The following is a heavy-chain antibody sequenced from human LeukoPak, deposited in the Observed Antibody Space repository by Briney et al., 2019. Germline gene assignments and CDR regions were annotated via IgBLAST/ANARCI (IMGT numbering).Heavy chain of an antibody. V-gene: IGHV4-4*09. Sequence: SETLSLTCTVSRGSISSYYWSWVRQPPGKGLEWIGYISDSGSTNYKPSLKSRVTIPRDTSKSQVSLKMRFVTAADTAVHFCASLGGTYDYWGQGIQVIVSS. CDR3: ASLGGTYDY. CDR2: ISDSGST. J-gene: IGHJ4*02. D-gene: IGHD1-26*01. CDR1: RGSISSYY.